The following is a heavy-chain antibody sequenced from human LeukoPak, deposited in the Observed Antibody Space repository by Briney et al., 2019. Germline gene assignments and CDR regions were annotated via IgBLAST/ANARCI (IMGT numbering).Heavy chain of an antibody. Sequence: GSLRLSCTASGFTFGDYAMNWFRQAPGKGLEWIGEINHSGRTNYNPSLKSRVTVSVDTSKNQFSLKLNSVTAADTAVYYCARGPPNGHDDTTDYYVPACLDFWGQGTLVTVSS. D-gene: IGHD3-22*01. CDR1: GFTFGDYA. CDR3: ARGPPNGHDDTTDYYVPACLDF. V-gene: IGHV4-34*01. CDR2: INHSGRT. J-gene: IGHJ4*02.